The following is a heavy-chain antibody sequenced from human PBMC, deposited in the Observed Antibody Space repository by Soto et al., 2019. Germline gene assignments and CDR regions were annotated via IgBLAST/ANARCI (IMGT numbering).Heavy chain of an antibody. Sequence: QVQLQESGPGLVKPSQTLSLNCSVSGDSINNADYYWSWIRQHAGRGLEWIGYIDYSGTTYYNRSLTSRVTITMDPSKKQFSLEMSAVTADDTAVYYCARVRGHAFDIRGQGTMVTVSS. CDR1: GDSINNADYY. J-gene: IGHJ3*02. CDR2: IDYSGTT. D-gene: IGHD3-10*01. V-gene: IGHV4-31*03. CDR3: ARVRGHAFDI.